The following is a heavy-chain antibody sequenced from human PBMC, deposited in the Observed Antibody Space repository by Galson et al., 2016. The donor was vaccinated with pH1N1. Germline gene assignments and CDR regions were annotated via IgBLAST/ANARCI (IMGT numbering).Heavy chain of an antibody. CDR1: GFTFNRHG. D-gene: IGHD1-26*01. CDR3: AKEGGPYPVTRGRYSFDY. V-gene: IGHV3-30*18. J-gene: IGHJ4*02. Sequence: SLRLSCAASGFTFNRHGMNWVRQAPGKGLEWAAVISSEGRVDYYADSVRGRFTIFRDNSRNIVHLQMNGLSIEDTGVYYCAKEGGPYPVTRGRYSFDYWGQGTLVTVAS. CDR2: ISSEGRVD.